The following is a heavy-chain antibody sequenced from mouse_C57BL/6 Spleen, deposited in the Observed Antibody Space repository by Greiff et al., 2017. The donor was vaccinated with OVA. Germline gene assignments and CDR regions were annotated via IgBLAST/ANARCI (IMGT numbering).Heavy chain of an antibody. Sequence: VQLQQSGAELVRPGASVKLSCTASGFNIKDYYMHWVKQRPEQGLEWIGRIDPEDGDTEYAPKFQGKATMTADTSSNTAYLQLSSLTSEDTAVYYCTTFPPLYYEYDRVDYWGQGTTLTVSS. CDR2: IDPEDGDT. V-gene: IGHV14-1*01. CDR1: GFNIKDYY. J-gene: IGHJ2*01. D-gene: IGHD2-4*01. CDR3: TTFPPLYYEYDRVDY.